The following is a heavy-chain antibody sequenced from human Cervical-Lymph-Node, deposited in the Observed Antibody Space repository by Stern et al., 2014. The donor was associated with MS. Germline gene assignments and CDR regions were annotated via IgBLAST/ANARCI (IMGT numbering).Heavy chain of an antibody. V-gene: IGHV4-31*03. D-gene: IGHD6-13*01. CDR2: MYDSGRT. CDR3: ARDSGAAALDP. J-gene: IGHJ5*02. Sequence: QMQLVESGPGVVKPSQTLSLTCTVSGGSIIIGGYYWTWIRQHPGKGLEWIGYMYDSGRTHYNPSLKSRVNISVDTSKNQFSLRVTSVTVADTAVYYCARDSGAAALDPWGQGTLVTVSS. CDR1: GGSIIIGGYY.